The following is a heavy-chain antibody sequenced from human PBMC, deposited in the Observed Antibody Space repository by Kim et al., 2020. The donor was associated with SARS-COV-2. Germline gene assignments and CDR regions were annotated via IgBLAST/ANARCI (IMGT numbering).Heavy chain of an antibody. D-gene: IGHD4-17*01. V-gene: IGHV3-23*01. J-gene: IGHJ3*02. Sequence: GGSLRLSCAASGFTFSSYAMSWVRQAPGKGLEWVSAISGSGGSTYYADSVKGRFTISRDNSKNTLYLQMNSLRAEDTAVYYCAKVKGHRPGDYEGSAFDIWGQATMVTVSS. CDR1: GFTFSSYA. CDR2: ISGSGGST. CDR3: AKVKGHRPGDYEGSAFDI.